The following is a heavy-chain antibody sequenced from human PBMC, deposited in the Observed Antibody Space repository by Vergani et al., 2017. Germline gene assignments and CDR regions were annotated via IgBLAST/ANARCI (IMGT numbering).Heavy chain of an antibody. Sequence: VQLVESGGGLVQPGGSLTLSCAASGFTFSSYGMHWVRQAPGKGLEWVAVIWYDGSNKYYADSVKGRFTISRENSKNTLYLQMNSLRAEDTAVYYCARDRDSGEGGYFDYWGQGTLVTVSS. V-gene: IGHV3-33*01. CDR1: GFTFSSYG. J-gene: IGHJ4*02. D-gene: IGHD1-26*01. CDR2: IWYDGSNK. CDR3: ARDRDSGEGGYFDY.